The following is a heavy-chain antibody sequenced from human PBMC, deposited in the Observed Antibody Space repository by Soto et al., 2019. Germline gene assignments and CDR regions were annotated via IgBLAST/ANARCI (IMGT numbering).Heavy chain of an antibody. CDR1: GFIFTSYS. V-gene: IGHV3-21*01. CDR3: ARDSGSSSDYSGMDV. Sequence: PGGSLRLSCAASGFIFTSYSMNWVRQAPGKGLEWVSSISSSSSYIYYADSVKGRFTISRDNAKNSLYLQMSSLRAEDTAVYYCARDSGSSSDYSGMDVWGQGTTVTVSS. J-gene: IGHJ6*02. D-gene: IGHD6-6*01. CDR2: ISSSSSYI.